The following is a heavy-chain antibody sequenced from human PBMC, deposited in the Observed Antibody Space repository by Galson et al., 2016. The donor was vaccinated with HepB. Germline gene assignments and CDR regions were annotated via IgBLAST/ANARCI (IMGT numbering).Heavy chain of an antibody. D-gene: IGHD6-19*01. V-gene: IGHV1-18*01. CDR2: VSAFNGNR. CDR3: ARAHAVVSDYYFDY. CDR1: GYTFSSYG. J-gene: IGHJ4*02. Sequence: SVKVSCKASGYTFSSYGISWVRQAPGQGLEWVGWVSAFNGNRNYAQKLQGRVTMTTDTSTSTAYMELRSLRSDDTAVYYCARAHAVVSDYYFDYWGQGTLVTVSS.